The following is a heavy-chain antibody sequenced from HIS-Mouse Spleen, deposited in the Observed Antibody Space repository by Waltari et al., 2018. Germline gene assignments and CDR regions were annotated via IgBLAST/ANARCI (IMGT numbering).Heavy chain of an antibody. V-gene: IGHV4-39*07. CDR3: ARESPYSSSWYDWYFDL. CDR2: IYYSGST. J-gene: IGHJ2*01. Sequence: QLQLQESGPGLVKPSETLSLTCTVSGGSISSSSYYWGWIRQPPGKGLEWIGSIYYSGSTYCNPSLKSRVTIEVDTSKNQFSLKLSSVTAADTAVYYCARESPYSSSWYDWYFDLWGRGTLVTVSS. CDR1: GGSISSSSYY. D-gene: IGHD6-13*01.